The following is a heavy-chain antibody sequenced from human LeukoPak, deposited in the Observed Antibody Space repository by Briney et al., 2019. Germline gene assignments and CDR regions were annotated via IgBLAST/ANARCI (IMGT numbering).Heavy chain of an antibody. J-gene: IGHJ6*02. D-gene: IGHD2-2*01. CDR2: INHSGST. CDR1: GGSFSGYY. Sequence: SETLSLTCAVYGGSFSGYYWSWIRQPPGKGLEWIREINHSGSTNYNPSLKSRVTISVDTSKNQFSLKLSSVTAADTAVYYCARARRSSTSLIGGMDVWGQGTTVTVSS. V-gene: IGHV4-34*01. CDR3: ARARRSSTSLIGGMDV.